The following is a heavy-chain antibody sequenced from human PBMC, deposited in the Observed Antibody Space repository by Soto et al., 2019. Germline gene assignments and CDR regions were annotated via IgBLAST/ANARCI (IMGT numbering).Heavy chain of an antibody. D-gene: IGHD3-3*01. CDR2: ISGSASAT. J-gene: IGHJ4*02. CDR1: AVSFSNYA. Sequence: ASLRLSCATSAVSFSNYAMSWVRHAPGKGLEWVSLISGSASATHYADSVKGRFTISRDNSKRTVYLQLNSLRAEDTAVYYSANGMANTVFGVDTLFDFLGRGTLVTVSS. V-gene: IGHV3-23*01. CDR3: ANGMANTVFGVDTLFDF.